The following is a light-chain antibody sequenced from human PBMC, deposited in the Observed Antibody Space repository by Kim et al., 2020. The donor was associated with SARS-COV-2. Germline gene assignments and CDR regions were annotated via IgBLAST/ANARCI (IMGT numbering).Light chain of an antibody. Sequence: VLPPSPDSLAVSLGERATINCKSSQSVIYSSNNKNYLAWYQQKPGQPPELLIYWASTRDSGVPDRFSGSGSGTDFTLTISSLQAEDVAVYYCQQDDSTPYTFGQGTKLEI. CDR3: QQDDSTPYT. CDR1: QSVIYSSNNKNY. J-gene: IGKJ2*01. CDR2: WAS. V-gene: IGKV4-1*01.